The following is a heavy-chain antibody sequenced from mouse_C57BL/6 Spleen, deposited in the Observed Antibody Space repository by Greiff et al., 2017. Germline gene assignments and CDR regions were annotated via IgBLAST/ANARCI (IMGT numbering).Heavy chain of an antibody. J-gene: IGHJ2*01. CDR2: IDPSDSYT. Sequence: QVQLQQPGAELVRPGTSVKLSCKASGYTFTSYWMHWVKQRPGQGLEWIGVIDPSDSYTNYNQKFKGKATLTVDTSSSTAYMPLSSLTSEDSAVYYWARGGITTVVAGVDYWGQGTTLTVSS. D-gene: IGHD1-1*01. CDR1: GYTFTSYW. CDR3: ARGGITTVVAGVDY. V-gene: IGHV1-59*01.